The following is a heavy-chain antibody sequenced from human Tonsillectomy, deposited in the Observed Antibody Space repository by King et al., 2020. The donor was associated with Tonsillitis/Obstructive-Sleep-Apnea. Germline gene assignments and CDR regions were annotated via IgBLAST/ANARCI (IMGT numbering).Heavy chain of an antibody. Sequence: VQLVESGGGLIQPGGSLRLSCAASGFTVSSNYMSWVRQAPGKGLEWVSVIYSGGSTYYADSVKGRFTISRDNSKNTLYLQMNSLRAEDTAVYYCARVDIVATTLPDYWGQGTLVTVSS. D-gene: IGHD5-12*01. J-gene: IGHJ4*02. CDR2: IYSGGST. CDR3: ARVDIVATTLPDY. CDR1: GFTVSSNY. V-gene: IGHV3-53*01.